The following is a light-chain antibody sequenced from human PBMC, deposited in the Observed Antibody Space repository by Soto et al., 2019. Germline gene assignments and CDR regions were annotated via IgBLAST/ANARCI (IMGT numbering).Light chain of an antibody. CDR2: AAS. J-gene: IGKJ2*01. V-gene: IGKV1-39*01. CDR1: QSISSY. CDR3: QQSYSTPQNT. Sequence: DIQMTQSPSSLSASVGDRVTITCRASQSISSYLNWYQQKPAKAPKLLIYAASSLQSGVPSRFSGSCSGTYFTLTISSLQPEDFATYYCQQSYSTPQNTFGQGTKLESK.